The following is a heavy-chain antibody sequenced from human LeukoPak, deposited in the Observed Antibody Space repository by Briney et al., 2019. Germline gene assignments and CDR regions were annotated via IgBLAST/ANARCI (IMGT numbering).Heavy chain of an antibody. CDR1: GFTFSSYS. V-gene: IGHV3-21*01. CDR3: KAVAEGGY. CDR2: ISSSSSYI. Sequence: PGGSVRLSCAASGFTFSSYSMNWVRQAPGKGLEWVSSISSSSSYIYYADSVKGRFTISKDNAKNSLYLQMNSLRAEDTAVYYCKAVAEGGYWGQGTLVTVSS. D-gene: IGHD6-19*01. J-gene: IGHJ4*02.